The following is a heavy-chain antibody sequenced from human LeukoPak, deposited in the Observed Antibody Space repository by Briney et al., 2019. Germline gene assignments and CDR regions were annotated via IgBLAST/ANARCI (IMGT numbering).Heavy chain of an antibody. Sequence: SETLSLTCTVSGGSISSYYWGWIRQPPGKGLEWIGSIYHSGSTYYNPSLKSRVTISVDTSKNQFSLKLSSVTAADTAVYYCARHVPGYSSSWHDYWGQGTLVTVSS. CDR2: IYHSGST. V-gene: IGHV4-38-2*02. D-gene: IGHD6-13*01. CDR3: ARHVPGYSSSWHDY. CDR1: GGSISSYY. J-gene: IGHJ4*02.